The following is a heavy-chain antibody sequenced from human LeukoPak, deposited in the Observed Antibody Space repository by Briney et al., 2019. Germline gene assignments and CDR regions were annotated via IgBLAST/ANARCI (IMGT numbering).Heavy chain of an antibody. D-gene: IGHD6-6*01. Sequence: PGGSLRLSCAASGFTFSSYWMSWVRQAPGKGLEWVANIKQDGSEKYYVDSVKGRFTISRDNSKNTLYLQMNSLRAEDTAVYYCAKEIAAARPGGYCFDYWGQGTLVTVSS. CDR1: GFTFSSYW. CDR2: IKQDGSEK. J-gene: IGHJ4*02. CDR3: AKEIAAARPGGYCFDY. V-gene: IGHV3-7*01.